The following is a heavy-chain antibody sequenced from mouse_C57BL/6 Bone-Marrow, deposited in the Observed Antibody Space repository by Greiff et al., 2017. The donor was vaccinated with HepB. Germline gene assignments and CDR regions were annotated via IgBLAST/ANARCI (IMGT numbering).Heavy chain of an antibody. D-gene: IGHD2-14*01. CDR2: IDPSDSYT. CDR1: GYTFTSYW. CDR3: ARKVQNATDY. J-gene: IGHJ4*01. Sequence: QVQLQQPGAELVMPGASVKLSCKASGYTFTSYWMHWVKQRPGQGLEWIGEIDPSDSYTNYNQKFKGKSTLTVDKSSSTAYMQLSSLTSEDSAVYYCARKVQNATDYWGQGTSVTVSS. V-gene: IGHV1-69*01.